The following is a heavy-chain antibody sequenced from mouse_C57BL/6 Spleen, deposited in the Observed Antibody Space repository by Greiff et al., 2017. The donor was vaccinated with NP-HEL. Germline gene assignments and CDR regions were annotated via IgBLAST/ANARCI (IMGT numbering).Heavy chain of an antibody. D-gene: IGHD1-1*01. V-gene: IGHV5-17*01. Sequence: EVKLVESGGGLVKPGGSLKLSCAASGFTFSDYGMHWVRQAPEKGLEWVAYISSGSSTIYYADTVKGRFTISRDNAKNTLFLQMTSLRSEDTAMYYCARPDGSAWFAYWGQGTLVTVSA. CDR2: ISSGSSTI. J-gene: IGHJ3*01. CDR1: GFTFSDYG. CDR3: ARPDGSAWFAY.